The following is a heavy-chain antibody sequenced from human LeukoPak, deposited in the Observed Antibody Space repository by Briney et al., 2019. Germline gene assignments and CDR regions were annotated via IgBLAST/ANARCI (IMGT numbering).Heavy chain of an antibody. CDR2: ISASGGVT. V-gene: IGHV3-23*01. Sequence: PGGSLRLSCAASGFTFSSYAMSWVRQVPGKGLEWVSSISASGGVTHYADSVKGRFTISRDNSKNTLYLQRSSLRAEDMAVYYCARGRATYCFDYWGQGTLVTVSS. CDR1: GFTFSSYA. CDR3: ARGRATYCFDY. J-gene: IGHJ4*02. D-gene: IGHD2-21*01.